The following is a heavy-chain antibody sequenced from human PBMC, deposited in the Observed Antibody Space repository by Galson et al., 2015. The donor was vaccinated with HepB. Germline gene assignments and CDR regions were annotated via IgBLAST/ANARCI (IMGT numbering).Heavy chain of an antibody. Sequence: SLRLSCAASGFTFSNYNMNWVRQAPGKGLEWVSYISSGSTTIYYTDSVKGRFTISRDNAKNSLYLQMNSLRDEDTAIYYCAATMIALDYWGQGTLVTVSS. J-gene: IGHJ4*02. CDR1: GFTFSNYN. CDR3: AATMIALDY. V-gene: IGHV3-48*02. D-gene: IGHD3-22*01. CDR2: ISSGSTTI.